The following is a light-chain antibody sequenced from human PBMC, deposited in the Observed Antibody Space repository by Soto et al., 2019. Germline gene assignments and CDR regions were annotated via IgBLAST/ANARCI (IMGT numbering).Light chain of an antibody. CDR2: EGS. V-gene: IGLV2-23*01. Sequence: QSALTQPASVSGSPGQSITISCTGTSSDVGSYNLVSWYQQHPGKAPKLMIYEGSKRPSGVSNRFSGSKSGTTASLTISGLQAEDDADYYCCSYAGSSTYVFGTGTKLTVL. CDR3: CSYAGSSTYV. J-gene: IGLJ1*01. CDR1: SSDVGSYNL.